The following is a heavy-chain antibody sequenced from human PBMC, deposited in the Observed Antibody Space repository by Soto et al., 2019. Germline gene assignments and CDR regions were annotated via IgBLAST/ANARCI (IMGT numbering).Heavy chain of an antibody. V-gene: IGHV1-3*01. J-gene: IGHJ3*02. CDR2: INAGNGNT. D-gene: IGHD2-2*01. CDR3: ASSVGEYQLLVYAFDI. CDR1: GYTFTSYA. Sequence: ASVKVSCKASGYTFTSYAMHWVRQAPGQRLEWMGWINAGNGNTKYSQKFQGRVTITRDTSASTAYMELSSLRSEDTAVYYCASSVGEYQLLVYAFDIWGQGTMVTVSS.